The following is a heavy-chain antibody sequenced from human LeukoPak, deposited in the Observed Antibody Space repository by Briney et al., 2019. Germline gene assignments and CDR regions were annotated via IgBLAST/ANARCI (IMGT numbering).Heavy chain of an antibody. J-gene: IGHJ3*02. CDR2: IIPIFGTA. CDR3: ARSIAAAGLYDAFDI. Sequence: SVKVPCKASGGTFSSYAISWVRQAPGQGLEWMGGIIPIFGTANYAQKFQGRVTITADESTSTAYMELSSLRSEDTAVYYCARSIAAAGLYDAFDIWGQGTMVTVSS. D-gene: IGHD6-13*01. V-gene: IGHV1-69*01. CDR1: GGTFSSYA.